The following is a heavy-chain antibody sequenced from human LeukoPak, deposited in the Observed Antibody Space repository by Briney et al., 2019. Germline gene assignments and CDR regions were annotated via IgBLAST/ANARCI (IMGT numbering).Heavy chain of an antibody. CDR1: GYTLTGYY. CDR2: INPNSGGT. J-gene: IGHJ5*02. Sequence: ASVKVSCKAPGYTLTGYYMHRVRQAPGHGLEWMGWINPNSGGTNYAQKFQGRVTKTRDTSISTAYMELSRLRSDDTAVYYRARASPIVVAPDNWFDPWGQGTLVTVSS. CDR3: ARASPIVVAPDNWFDP. D-gene: IGHD2-2*01. V-gene: IGHV1-2*02.